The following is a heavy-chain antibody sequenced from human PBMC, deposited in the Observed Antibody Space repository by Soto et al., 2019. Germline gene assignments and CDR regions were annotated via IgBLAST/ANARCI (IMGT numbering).Heavy chain of an antibody. J-gene: IGHJ4*02. CDR3: ARGVAGSGFDL. Sequence: QTLSLTCAISGDSVSSNTAAWNWIRSSPSRGLEWLGRTYYRSNWRHNYAVSVKSRITVNPDTSKNHFSLQLNSVTPDDTAVYYCARGVAGSGFDLWGQGTLVTVSS. D-gene: IGHD6-19*01. CDR2: TYYRSNWRH. V-gene: IGHV6-1*01. CDR1: GDSVSSNTAA.